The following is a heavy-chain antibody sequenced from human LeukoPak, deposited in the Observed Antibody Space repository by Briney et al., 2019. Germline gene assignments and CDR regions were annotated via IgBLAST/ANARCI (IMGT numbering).Heavy chain of an antibody. CDR2: ISAYNGNT. D-gene: IGHD1-26*01. V-gene: IGHV1-18*01. CDR3: ARDIGARKSGSYAI. Sequence: ASVTVSCKASGYTFTSYGISWVRQAPGQGLEWMGWISAYNGNTNYAQKLQGRVTMTTDTSTSTAYMELRSLRSDDTAVHYCARDIGARKSGSYAIWGQGTMVTVSS. CDR1: GYTFTSYG. J-gene: IGHJ3*02.